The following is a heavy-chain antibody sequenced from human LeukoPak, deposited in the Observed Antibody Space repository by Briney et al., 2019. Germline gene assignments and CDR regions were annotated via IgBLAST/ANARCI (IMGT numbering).Heavy chain of an antibody. Sequence: SETLSLTCTVSGGSISSGDYYWSWIRQPPGKGLEWIGYIYYSGSTYYNPSLKSRVTISVDTSKNQFSLKLSSVTAADTAVYYCARGDPYSSSWYLGWFDPWGQGTLVTVSS. CDR2: IYYSGST. CDR3: ARGDPYSSSWYLGWFDP. D-gene: IGHD6-13*01. J-gene: IGHJ5*02. CDR1: GGSISSGDYY. V-gene: IGHV4-30-4*08.